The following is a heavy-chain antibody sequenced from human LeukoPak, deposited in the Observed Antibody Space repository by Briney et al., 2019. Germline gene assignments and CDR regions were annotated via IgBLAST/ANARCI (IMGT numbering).Heavy chain of an antibody. CDR3: ARRRGYSYGPFDY. CDR1: GGSISSYY. J-gene: IGHJ4*02. Sequence: SETLSLTCTVSGGSISSYYWSWIRQPPGKGLEWIGYIYYSGSTNYNPSLKSRVTISVDTSKNQFSLKLSSVTAADTAVYYCARRRGYSYGPFDYWGQGTLVTVSS. V-gene: IGHV4-59*12. CDR2: IYYSGST. D-gene: IGHD5-18*01.